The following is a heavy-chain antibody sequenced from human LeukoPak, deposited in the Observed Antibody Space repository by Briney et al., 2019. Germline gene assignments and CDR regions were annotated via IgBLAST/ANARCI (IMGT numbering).Heavy chain of an antibody. CDR3: ASDTVVADGFFHS. D-gene: IGHD6-19*01. CDR1: DDSITMYY. V-gene: IGHV4-59*08. CDR2: TYYSGST. J-gene: IGHJ4*02. Sequence: SETLSLTCTVSDDSITMYYWTWIRQPPGKGLEWIGYTYYSGSTNYNPSLKSRVTISVDTSKNQFSLKLSSVTAADTAVYFCASDTVVADGFFHSWGQGTLVTVSS.